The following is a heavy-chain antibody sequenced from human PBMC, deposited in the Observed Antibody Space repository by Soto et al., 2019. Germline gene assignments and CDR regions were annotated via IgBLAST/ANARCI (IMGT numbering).Heavy chain of an antibody. CDR3: ARGEASGYEFTSGKSLDY. Sequence: VQLVQSGAEVKRPGSSVKVSCKASGGTFNSYTISWVRQAPGQGLEWMGRIIPVLDVATNAQKFQGRIMITADKSTRTAYMELSSLTSEDTAVYFCARGEASGYEFTSGKSLDYWGQGTLVTVSS. CDR2: IIPVLDVA. V-gene: IGHV1-69*02. J-gene: IGHJ4*02. D-gene: IGHD5-12*01. CDR1: GGTFNSYT.